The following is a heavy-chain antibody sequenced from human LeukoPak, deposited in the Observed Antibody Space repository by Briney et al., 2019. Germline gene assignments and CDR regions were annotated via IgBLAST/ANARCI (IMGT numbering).Heavy chain of an antibody. J-gene: IGHJ4*02. CDR2: INWNGGST. CDR1: GFTFDDYG. CDR3: ARSVSGSYWDGIDY. Sequence: GGSLRLSCAASGFTFDDYGMSWVRQAPGKGLEWVSGINWNGGSTGYADSVKGRFTISRDNAKNSLYLQMNSLRAEDTALYYCARSVSGSYWDGIDYWGQGTLVTVSS. V-gene: IGHV3-20*04. D-gene: IGHD1-26*01.